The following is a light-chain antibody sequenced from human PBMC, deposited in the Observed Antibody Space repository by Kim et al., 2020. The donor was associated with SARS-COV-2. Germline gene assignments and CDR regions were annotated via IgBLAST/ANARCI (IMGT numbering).Light chain of an antibody. CDR3: QQYNSGGT. CDR1: QSISSN. CDR2: GAS. J-gene: IGKJ3*01. V-gene: IGKV3-15*01. Sequence: EIVMTQSPATLSVSPGERATLSCRASQSISSNLAWYQQKPGQAPRLLIYGASTRATGIPARFSGSGSGTEFTLSISSLQSEDSAVYYCQQYNSGGTFGPGTKVDIK.